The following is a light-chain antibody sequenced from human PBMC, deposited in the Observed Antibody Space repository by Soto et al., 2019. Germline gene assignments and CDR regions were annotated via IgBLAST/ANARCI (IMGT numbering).Light chain of an antibody. CDR3: AAWDDSLHGPV. V-gene: IGLV1-44*01. J-gene: IGLJ3*02. CDR1: SSNIGSNT. Sequence: QSVLTQPPSASGTPGQRVTISCSGSSSNIGSNTVNWYQQLPGTAPKLLMYSSNQRPSGVPDRFSGSKSGTSASLAISGFQSEDEADYYCAAWDDSLHGPVFGGGTKLTVL. CDR2: SSN.